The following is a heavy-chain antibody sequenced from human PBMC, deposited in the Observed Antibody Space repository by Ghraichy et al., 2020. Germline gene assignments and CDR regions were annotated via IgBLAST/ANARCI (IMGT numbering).Heavy chain of an antibody. CDR2: ISSSSSYI. CDR3: AREVAYGDYFDY. D-gene: IGHD4-17*01. V-gene: IGHV3-21*01. Sequence: GESLNISCAASGFTFSSYSMNWVRQAPGKGLEWVSSISSSSSYIYYADSVKGRFTISRDNAKNSLYLQMNSLRAEDTAVYYCAREVAYGDYFDYWGQGTLVTVSS. J-gene: IGHJ4*02. CDR1: GFTFSSYS.